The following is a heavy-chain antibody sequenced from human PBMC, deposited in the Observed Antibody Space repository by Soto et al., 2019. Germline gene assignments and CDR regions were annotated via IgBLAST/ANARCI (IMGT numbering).Heavy chain of an antibody. D-gene: IGHD2-2*01. V-gene: IGHV1-69*02. CDR2: IIPILGIA. CDR1: GGTFSSYT. J-gene: IGHJ5*02. Sequence: QVQLVQSGAEVKKPGSSVKVSCKASGGTFSSYTISWVRQAPGQGLEWMGRIIPILGIANYAQKFQGRVTITADKSTSTAYVKVSSLRSEDTAVYYCAIGNCSSTSCYANWFDPWGQGTLVTVSS. CDR3: AIGNCSSTSCYANWFDP.